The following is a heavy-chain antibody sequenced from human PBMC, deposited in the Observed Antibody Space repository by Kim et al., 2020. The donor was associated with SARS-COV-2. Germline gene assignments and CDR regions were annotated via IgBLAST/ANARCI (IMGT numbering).Heavy chain of an antibody. D-gene: IGHD2-15*01. J-gene: IGHJ2*01. CDR3: AREPDNWYLDH. Sequence: GGSLRLSCAASGFTFSSYAIHWVRQAPGKGLEWVAVISHDGSNKYYAGSVKGRFTLSRDNSKNTLYLQRNSLRAEDTAVYYCAREPDNWYLDHGGRGTLVTVSS. CDR2: ISHDGSNK. CDR1: GFTFSSYA. V-gene: IGHV3-30-3*01.